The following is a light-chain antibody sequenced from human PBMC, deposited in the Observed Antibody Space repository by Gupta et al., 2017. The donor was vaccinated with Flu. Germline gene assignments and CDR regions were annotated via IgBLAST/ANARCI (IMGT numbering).Light chain of an antibody. CDR2: WSS. CDR1: QTLVYSSNNKNY. J-gene: IGKJ2*03. V-gene: IGKV4-1*01. CDR3: QQYLSAPYS. Sequence: DIVMTQSPDSLAVPLGERATINCKSSQTLVYSSNNKNYLAWYQQKPGQTPKLLIYWSSTRDSGVPDRFRGSGSGTDFTLTIGSLQADDVAVYYCQQYLSAPYSFGQGTKVEIK.